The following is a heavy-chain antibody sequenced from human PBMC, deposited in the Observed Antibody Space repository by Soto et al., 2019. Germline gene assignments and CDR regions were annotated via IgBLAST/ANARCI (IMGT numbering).Heavy chain of an antibody. CDR3: ARSLVHQWLVHDAYDI. V-gene: IGHV4-59*02. Sequence: SATLWLLCTLSGGSVSSSYWARIRPSPGKGLEWVAYMYYSASPHHHPSCESRASRSMDTSKNQFSLRLTSVTAADTAVCYCARSLVHQWLVHDAYDIWGQGTLVTVSS. J-gene: IGHJ3*02. D-gene: IGHD6-19*01. CDR1: GGSVSSSY. CDR2: MYYSASP.